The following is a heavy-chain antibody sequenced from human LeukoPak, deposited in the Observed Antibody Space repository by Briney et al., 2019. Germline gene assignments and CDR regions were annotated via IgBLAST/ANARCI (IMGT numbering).Heavy chain of an antibody. CDR3: AKDRCSNGIGCYYYYMDV. V-gene: IGHV3-30*02. J-gene: IGHJ6*03. CDR2: IQYDGSNE. D-gene: IGHD2-8*01. CDR1: GFTFSSYG. Sequence: PGGSLRLSCAASGFTFSSYGMHWVRQAPGKGLEWVAYIQYDGSNEQFAVSVKGRFSISRDSSKNILYLQVNSLRAEDTAVYYCAKDRCSNGIGCYYYYMDVWGEGTTVTISS.